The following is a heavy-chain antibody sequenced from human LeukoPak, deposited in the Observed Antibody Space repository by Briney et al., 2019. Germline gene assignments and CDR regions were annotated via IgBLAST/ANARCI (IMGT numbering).Heavy chain of an antibody. CDR3: ARGAYYYGSGSYRGMDV. CDR1: GYTLTELS. CDR2: FDPEDGET. Sequence: GASVKVSCKVSGYTLTELSMHWVRQAPGKGLEWMGGFDPEDGETIYAQKFQGRVTMTRNTSISTAYMELSSLRSEDTAVYYCARGAYYYGSGSYRGMDVWGQGTTVTVSS. D-gene: IGHD3-10*01. J-gene: IGHJ6*02. V-gene: IGHV1-24*01.